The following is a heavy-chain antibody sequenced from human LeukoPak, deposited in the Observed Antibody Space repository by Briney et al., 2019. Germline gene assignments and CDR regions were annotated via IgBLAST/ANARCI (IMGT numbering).Heavy chain of an antibody. CDR1: GFTFDDYA. CDR2: ISWNSGSI. V-gene: IGHV3-9*01. CDR3: AKLSRYSYGYLDY. D-gene: IGHD5-18*01. J-gene: IGHJ4*02. Sequence: PGGSLRLSCAASGFTFDDYAMHWVRQAPGIGLEWVSGISWNSGSIGYADSVRGRFTISRDNAKNSLYLQMNSLRPEDTALYYCAKLSRYSYGYLDYWGQGTLVTVSS.